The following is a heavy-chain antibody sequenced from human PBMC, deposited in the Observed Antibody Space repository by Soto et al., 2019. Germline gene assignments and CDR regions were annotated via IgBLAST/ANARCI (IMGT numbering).Heavy chain of an antibody. CDR2: IYYSGST. J-gene: IGHJ4*02. Sequence: SETLSLSCTVSGGSIRSSSYYWGWIRQPPGKGLEWIGSIYYSGSTYYNPSLKSRVTISVDTSKNQFSLKLSSVTAADTAVYYCAKNIGYDQCASWGQGTLVTVSS. CDR3: AKNIGYDQCAS. D-gene: IGHD5-12*01. CDR1: GGSIRSSSYY. V-gene: IGHV4-39*01.